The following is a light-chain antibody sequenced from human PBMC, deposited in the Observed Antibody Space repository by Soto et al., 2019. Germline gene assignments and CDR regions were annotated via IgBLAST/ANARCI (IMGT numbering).Light chain of an antibody. J-gene: IGKJ1*01. Sequence: EIVMTQSPATLSVSPGERVTLSCRASQSVNNKVAWYQQKPGQAPRLLIFGASTRATGIPARFSGSGSGTDFTLTISSLETEDLAVYYCQHRSNWPSWTFGAGTKVDIK. V-gene: IGKV3-15*01. CDR2: GAS. CDR3: QHRSNWPSWT. CDR1: QSVNNK.